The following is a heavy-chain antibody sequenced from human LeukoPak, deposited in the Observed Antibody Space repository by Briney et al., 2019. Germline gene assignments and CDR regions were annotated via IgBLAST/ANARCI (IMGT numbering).Heavy chain of an antibody. CDR2: INHSGST. Sequence: SETLSLTCAVYGGSFSGYYWSWIRQPPGKGLEWIGEINHSGSTNYNPSLKSRVTISVDTSKNQFSLKLSSVTAADTAVYYCARDPISWAYLEWLSNYYYGMDVWGQGTTVTVSS. D-gene: IGHD3-3*01. J-gene: IGHJ6*02. V-gene: IGHV4-34*01. CDR1: GGSFSGYY. CDR3: ARDPISWAYLEWLSNYYYGMDV.